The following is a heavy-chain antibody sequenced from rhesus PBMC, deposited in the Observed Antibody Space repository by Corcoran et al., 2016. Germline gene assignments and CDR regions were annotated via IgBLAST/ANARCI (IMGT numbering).Heavy chain of an antibody. CDR3: ARQSIPAAGTFDY. CDR2: FRSGGST. D-gene: IGHD6-31*01. V-gene: IGHV4-160*01. J-gene: IGHJ4*01. Sequence: QVQLQQWGEGLVKPSETLSLTCAVYGGSISSNYWSWIRQPPGKGLEWIGRFRSGGSTNYTPSLKSRVSISVATSQTQFSLKLTSVPAADTAVYYCARQSIPAAGTFDYWGQGVLVTVSS. CDR1: GGSISSNY.